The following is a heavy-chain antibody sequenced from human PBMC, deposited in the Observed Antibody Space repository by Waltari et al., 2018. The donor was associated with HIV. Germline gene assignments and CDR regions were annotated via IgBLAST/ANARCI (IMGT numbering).Heavy chain of an antibody. CDR2: IYYSGST. CDR3: ATDTGGDSSGYQTPDAFDI. V-gene: IGHV4-39*07. D-gene: IGHD3-22*01. J-gene: IGHJ3*02. CDR1: GGSISSSSYY. Sequence: QLQLQESGPGLVKPSETLSLTCTVSGGSISSSSYYWGWIHQPPGKGLEWIGSIYYSGSTYYNPSLKSRVTISVDTSKNQFSLKLSSVTAADTAVYYCATDTGGDSSGYQTPDAFDIWGQGTMVTVSS.